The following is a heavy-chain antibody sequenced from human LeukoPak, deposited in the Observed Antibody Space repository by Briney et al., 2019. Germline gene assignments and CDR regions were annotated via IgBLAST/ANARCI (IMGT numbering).Heavy chain of an antibody. J-gene: IGHJ1*01. CDR2: IYHSGST. V-gene: IGHV4-4*02. D-gene: IGHD6-13*01. CDR3: ARAGYSSSWYVGKYFQH. Sequence: SGTLSLTCAVSGGSISSSNWWSWVRWPPGKGLEWIGEIYHSGSTNYNPSLKSRVTISVDKSKNQFSLKLSSVTAADTAVYYCARAGYSSSWYVGKYFQHWGQGTLVTVSS. CDR1: GGSISSSNW.